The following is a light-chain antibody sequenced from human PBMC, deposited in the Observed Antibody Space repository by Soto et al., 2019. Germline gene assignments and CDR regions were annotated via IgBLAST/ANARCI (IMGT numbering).Light chain of an antibody. Sequence: DIQMTQSPSSLSASIGDRVTITCLASQSINTYLNWYQQRPGKAPELLIFAASTLQSAVPARFSGRVSGTDFTLTISSLQPEDFATYYCQQTYTFGFTFGPGTTVDFK. CDR3: QQTYTFGFT. J-gene: IGKJ3*01. V-gene: IGKV1-39*01. CDR2: AAS. CDR1: QSINTY.